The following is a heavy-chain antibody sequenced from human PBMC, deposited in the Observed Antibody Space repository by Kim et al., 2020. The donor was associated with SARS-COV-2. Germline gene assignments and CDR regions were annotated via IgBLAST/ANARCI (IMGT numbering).Heavy chain of an antibody. CDR3: AKEAPWESERAGAFDI. J-gene: IGHJ3*02. V-gene: IGHV3-30*18. CDR2: ISYDGSNK. Sequence: GGSLRLSCAASGFTFSSYGMHWVRQAPGKGLEWVAVISYDGSNKYYADSVKGRFTISRDNSKNTLYLQMNSLRAEDTAVYYCAKEAPWESERAGAFDIWGQGTMVTVSS. D-gene: IGHD1-26*01. CDR1: GFTFSSYG.